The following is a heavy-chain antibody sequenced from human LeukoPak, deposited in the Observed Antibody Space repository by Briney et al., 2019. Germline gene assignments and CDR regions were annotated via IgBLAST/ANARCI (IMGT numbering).Heavy chain of an antibody. CDR2: ILFDGSNK. V-gene: IGHV3-30*18. CDR1: GCTFSDYG. D-gene: IGHD2-21*01. Sequence: GGALRLSCAAAGCTFSDYGMHWVRQAPGKGLEWVAAILFDGSNKYYADSVKGRFTIFRDNSKNNLYLQMNSLRAEDTAVYHCAKAPATYVVCCHYMDVWGEGTTTTVSS. CDR3: AKAPATYVVCCHYMDV. J-gene: IGHJ6*03.